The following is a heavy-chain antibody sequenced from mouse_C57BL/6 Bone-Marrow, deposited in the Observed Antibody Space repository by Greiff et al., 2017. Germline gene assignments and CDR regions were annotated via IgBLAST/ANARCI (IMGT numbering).Heavy chain of an antibody. CDR1: GYTFTSYG. CDR3: ARKKGAY. V-gene: IGHV1-81*01. CDR2: IYPRSGNT. J-gene: IGHJ3*01. Sequence: VQLVESGAELARPGASVKLSCKASGYTFTSYGISWVKQRPGQGLEWIGEIYPRSGNTYYNEKFKGKATLTADKSSSTAYMELRSLTSEDSAVYFCARKKGAYWGQGTLVTVSA.